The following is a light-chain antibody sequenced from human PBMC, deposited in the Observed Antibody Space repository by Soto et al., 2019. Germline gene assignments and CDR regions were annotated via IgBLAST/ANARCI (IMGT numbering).Light chain of an antibody. V-gene: IGLV2-11*01. CDR2: EVS. J-gene: IGLJ1*01. CDR1: SRDVDAYDF. Sequence: QSALTQPRSVSGSPGQSVAISCTGTSRDVDAYDFVSWYQHHPGKAPKLIISEVSKRPSGVSHRFSGSKSGNKASLTISGLHADDNADSSCYSHARSFYVVVTGNRVTV. CDR3: YSHARSFYV.